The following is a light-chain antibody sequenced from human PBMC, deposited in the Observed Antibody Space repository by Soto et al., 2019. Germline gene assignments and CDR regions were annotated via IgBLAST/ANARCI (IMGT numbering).Light chain of an antibody. CDR1: QSVSSY. J-gene: IGKJ4*01. Sequence: EIVLTQSPAPLSFSPGERATLSCRASQSVSSYLAWYQQKPGQAPRLLIYDASNRATGIPARFSGSGSGTDFTLTISSLEPEDVAVYYCQQRSNWPPTFGGGTKVDIK. CDR2: DAS. CDR3: QQRSNWPPT. V-gene: IGKV3-11*01.